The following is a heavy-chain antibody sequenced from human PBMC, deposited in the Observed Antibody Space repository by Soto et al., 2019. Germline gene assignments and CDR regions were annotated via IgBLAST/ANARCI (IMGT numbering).Heavy chain of an antibody. CDR2: ISATGSNT. CDR3: AKDRTDYSSGWPFDY. J-gene: IGHJ4*02. CDR1: GFTFSNYA. Sequence: EVQLLESGGGLVQPGESLRLSCAASGFTFSNYAMNWVRQAPGKGLEWVSTISATGSNTYYADSVKGRFTLSRDNSRNILYVYMNTLRAEDTALYYCAKDRTDYSSGWPFDYWVQGILVTVSS. V-gene: IGHV3-23*01. D-gene: IGHD6-19*01.